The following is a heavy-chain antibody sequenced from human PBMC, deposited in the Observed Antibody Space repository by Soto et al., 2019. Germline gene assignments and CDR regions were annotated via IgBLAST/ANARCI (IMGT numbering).Heavy chain of an antibody. CDR1: GRSISSDIHY. CDR2: IYYSGNT. D-gene: IGHD3-10*01. CDR3: ARHTDCGSGSSCLGSDNMDTDAFDI. Sequence: SETLSLTCTVSGRSISSDIHYWGWIRQPPGKGLEWIGTIYYSGNTYYNPSLRSRVTISMDTSTNQFSLRLTSVTAADTAVYYCARHTDCGSGSSCLGSDNMDTDAFDIWGQGTMVT. J-gene: IGHJ3*02. V-gene: IGHV4-39*01.